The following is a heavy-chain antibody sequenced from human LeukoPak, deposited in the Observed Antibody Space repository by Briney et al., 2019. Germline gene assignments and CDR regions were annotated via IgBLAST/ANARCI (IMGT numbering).Heavy chain of an antibody. J-gene: IGHJ4*02. Sequence: GGSLRLSCAASGFTFSSYGMHWVRQAPGKGLEWVAVISYDGSNKYYADSAKGRFTISRDNSKNTLYLQMNSLRAEDTAVYYCAKTPMLGVIATSYDYWGQGTLVTVSS. CDR1: GFTFSSYG. CDR3: AKTPMLGVIATSYDY. D-gene: IGHD2-21*01. V-gene: IGHV3-30*18. CDR2: ISYDGSNK.